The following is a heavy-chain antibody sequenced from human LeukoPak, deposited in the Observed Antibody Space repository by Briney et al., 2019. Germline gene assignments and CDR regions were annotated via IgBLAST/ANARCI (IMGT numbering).Heavy chain of an antibody. D-gene: IGHD1-1*01. CDR2: ISGSGNTI. CDR3: ARASTAARPY. Sequence: GGSLRLSCAASGFTFSNYEMNWVRQAPGKGLEWVSYISGSGNTIYYADSVKGRLTISRDNAKSSLFLQMDSLRAEDTAIYYCARASTAARPYWGQGTLVTVSS. CDR1: GFTFSNYE. V-gene: IGHV3-48*03. J-gene: IGHJ4*02.